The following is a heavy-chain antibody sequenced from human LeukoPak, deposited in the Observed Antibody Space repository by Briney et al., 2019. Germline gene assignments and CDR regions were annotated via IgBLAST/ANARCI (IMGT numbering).Heavy chain of an antibody. CDR2: FDLKIGEP. Sequence: AAVSVSFKFSGYTLTELSMHWVRQAPGKGLEWMGGFDLKIGEPNYTQKFQGRVTMSQETIPSTGYMELSSLRFEDTAVYYCATSARRDYWGQGTLVTVPS. J-gene: IGHJ4*02. CDR1: GYTLTELS. CDR3: ATSARRDY. V-gene: IGHV1-24*01.